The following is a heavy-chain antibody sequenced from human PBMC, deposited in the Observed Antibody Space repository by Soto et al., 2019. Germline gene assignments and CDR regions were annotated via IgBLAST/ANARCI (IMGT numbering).Heavy chain of an antibody. CDR3: ARDNRYNWNDEGWFDP. CDR2: MNPNSGNT. V-gene: IGHV1-8*01. J-gene: IGHJ5*02. D-gene: IGHD1-20*01. CDR1: GYSFSDYD. Sequence: QVQLVQSGAEVKKPGASVKVSCKASGYSFSDYDINWVRQATGQGPEWMGWMNPNSGNTGYAQKFQGRFTMTRNTSINTAYMELSSLGSEDTAVYYCARDNRYNWNDEGWFDPWGQGTRVTVSS.